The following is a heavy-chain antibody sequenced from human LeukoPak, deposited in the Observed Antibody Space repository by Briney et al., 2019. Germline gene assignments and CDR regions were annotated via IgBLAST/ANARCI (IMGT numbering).Heavy chain of an antibody. V-gene: IGHV4-61*02. Sequence: SETLSLTCTVSGGSISSGSYYWSWIRQPAGKGLEWIGRIYTSGSTNYNPSLKSRVTISVDTSKNQFSLKLSSVTAADTAVYYCARGWSSGWYYFDYWGQGTLVTVSS. CDR3: ARGWSSGWYYFDY. CDR2: IYTSGST. CDR1: GGSISSGSYY. D-gene: IGHD6-19*01. J-gene: IGHJ4*02.